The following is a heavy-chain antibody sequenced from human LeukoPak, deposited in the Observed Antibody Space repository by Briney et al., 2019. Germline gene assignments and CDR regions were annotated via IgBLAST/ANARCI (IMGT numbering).Heavy chain of an antibody. CDR3: AKDGGLWVSAHWGDS. J-gene: IGHJ4*02. V-gene: IGHV3-23*01. CDR2: ITTSDGNT. D-gene: IGHD7-27*01. CDR1: GFTFSSYT. Sequence: GGSLRLSCAASGFTFSSYTMSWVRQAPGKGLEWVSTITTSDGNTFYADSVKGRFTVSRDNSKNTLFLQMNSLRAEDTAVYYCAKDGGLWVSAHWGDSWGRGTLVTASS.